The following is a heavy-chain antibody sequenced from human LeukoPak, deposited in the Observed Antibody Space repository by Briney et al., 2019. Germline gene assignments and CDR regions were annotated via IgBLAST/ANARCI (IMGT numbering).Heavy chain of an antibody. CDR2: IYPVGT. Sequence: PGGSLRLSCAASGFIVSDNYVTWVRQAPGKGLESVSVIYPVGTYYAESVKGRFSISRDNSENTVFLQMNSLRADDTAVYYCARGRDGDYVNWYDPWGQGILVTVSS. J-gene: IGHJ5*02. V-gene: IGHV3-53*01. D-gene: IGHD4-17*01. CDR1: GFIVSDNY. CDR3: ARGRDGDYVNWYDP.